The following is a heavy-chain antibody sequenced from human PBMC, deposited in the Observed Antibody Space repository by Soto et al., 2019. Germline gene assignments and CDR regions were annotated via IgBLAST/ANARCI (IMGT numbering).Heavy chain of an antibody. CDR2: INPNSGGT. Sequence: QMRLEQSGAEVKKPGASVTVSCRTSGKTPSGYYIHWVRQAPSQGLEWMGWINPNSGGTKYAETFQDRVTLPMATSLSTVYMNLPSLNADATPVYYCATRGSSWWESLDFWGQGTRVTVSS. D-gene: IGHD6-13*01. V-gene: IGHV1-2*02. J-gene: IGHJ4*02. CDR3: ATRGSSWWESLDF. CDR1: GKTPSGYY.